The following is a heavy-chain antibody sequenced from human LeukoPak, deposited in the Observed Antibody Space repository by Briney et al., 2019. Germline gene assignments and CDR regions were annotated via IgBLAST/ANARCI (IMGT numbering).Heavy chain of an antibody. V-gene: IGHV4-61*01. CDR1: GGSVSSGSYY. J-gene: IGHJ4*02. Sequence: SETLSLTCTVSGGSVSSGSYYWSWIRQPPGKELEWIGYIYYSASTNYNPSLKSRVTISVDTSKNQFSLKLSSVTAADTAVYFCARGSRGYSYGWGQGTLVTVSS. D-gene: IGHD5-18*01. CDR2: IYYSAST. CDR3: ARGSRGYSYG.